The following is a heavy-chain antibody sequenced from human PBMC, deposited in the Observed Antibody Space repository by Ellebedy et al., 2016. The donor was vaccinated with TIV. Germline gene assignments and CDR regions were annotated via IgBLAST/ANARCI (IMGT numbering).Heavy chain of an antibody. D-gene: IGHD5-12*01. V-gene: IGHV4-39*07. CDR1: GGTISSTNYY. CDR3: ASSPSGYEIPY. Sequence: SETLSLTXNVSGGTISSTNYYWGWTRQSPEKGLEWIGSIYHSGSTYYNPSLKSRLTISLDTTKNQFSLRLDSVTAADTAVYYCASSPSGYEIPYWGQGTLVTVSS. CDR2: IYHSGST. J-gene: IGHJ4*02.